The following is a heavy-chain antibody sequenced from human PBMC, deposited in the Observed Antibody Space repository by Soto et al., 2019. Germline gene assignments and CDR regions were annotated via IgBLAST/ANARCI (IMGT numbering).Heavy chain of an antibody. V-gene: IGHV3-23*01. D-gene: IGHD6-13*01. CDR1: GIHFSSYA. J-gene: IGHJ4*02. CDR3: AKENGYSSSWFEFDY. Sequence: EVQLLESGGGLVQPGGSLRLSCAAPGIHFSSYAMSLGRQAPGKGAEWVPAISGSGGSTYYADLVKGRFTISRDNSKNMLYLQMNSLRAEDTAVYYCAKENGYSSSWFEFDYWGQGTLVTVSS. CDR2: ISGSGGST.